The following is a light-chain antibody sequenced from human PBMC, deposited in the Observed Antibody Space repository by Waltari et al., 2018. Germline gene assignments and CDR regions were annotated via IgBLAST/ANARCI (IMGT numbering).Light chain of an antibody. Sequence: SKSIINWFAWYKKKPGKAHKLLISKASTLESGVPSRSSGSGSGTEFTITISSLQPDDFATYYGQEYKCYSLLTSGGGTKLEIK. CDR2: KAS. CDR3: QEYKCYSLLT. J-gene: IGKJ4*01. V-gene: IGKV1-5*03. CDR1: KSIINW.